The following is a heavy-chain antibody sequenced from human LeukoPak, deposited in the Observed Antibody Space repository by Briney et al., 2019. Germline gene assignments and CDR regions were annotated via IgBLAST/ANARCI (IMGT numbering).Heavy chain of an antibody. CDR1: GYTFTGYY. V-gene: IGHV1-2*02. J-gene: IGHJ6*03. D-gene: IGHD3-10*01. CDR3: AXXXXXXVRGAYYYYYMDV. CDR2: INPNSGGT. Sequence: ASVKVSCKASGYTFTGYYMHWVRQAPGQGLEWMGWINPNSGGTNYAQKFQGRVTMTRDTSISTAYMELSRLRSDDTAVYYCAXXXXXXVRGAYYYYYMDVWGKGTTVTVSS.